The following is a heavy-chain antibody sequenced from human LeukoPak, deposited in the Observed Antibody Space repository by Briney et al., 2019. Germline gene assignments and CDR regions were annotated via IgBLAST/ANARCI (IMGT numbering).Heavy chain of an antibody. Sequence: SETLSLTCTVSGYSISSGYYWGWIRQPPGKGLEWIGSIYYSGSTYYNPSLKSRVTISVDTSKNQFSLKLSSVTAADTAVYYCARDNMVRGVINYYYYMDVWGKGTTVTVSS. CDR2: IYYSGST. CDR1: GYSISSGYY. V-gene: IGHV4-38-2*02. D-gene: IGHD3-10*01. J-gene: IGHJ6*03. CDR3: ARDNMVRGVINYYYYMDV.